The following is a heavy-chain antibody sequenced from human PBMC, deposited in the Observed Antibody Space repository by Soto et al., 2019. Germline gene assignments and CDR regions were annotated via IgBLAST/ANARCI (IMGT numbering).Heavy chain of an antibody. CDR1: GFTFSHYG. D-gene: IGHD3-3*01. V-gene: IGHV3-30*18. CDR2: ISYAGINK. CDR3: ANAFTIFGVPEMFPVDSPADS. J-gene: IGHJ4*02. Sequence: QVQLVESGGGGVQPGRSLRLSCEASGFTFSHYGMHWVRQAPGKGLEWVAVISYAGINKYYGDSVKGRFTISRDNSKNTLLLQMDSLRADDTAVYYCANAFTIFGVPEMFPVDSPADSWGQGTLVTVSS.